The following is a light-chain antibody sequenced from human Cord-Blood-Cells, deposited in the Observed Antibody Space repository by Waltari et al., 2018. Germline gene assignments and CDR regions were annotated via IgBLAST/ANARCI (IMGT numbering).Light chain of an antibody. Sequence: QSALTQPASVSGSPGQSITISCTGTSSDVGGYNYVSWYQQHPGKAPKIKIYDVSKRPSGVFNRFSGSKSGSTASLTISGLQAEDEADYYCSSYTSSSTFGVFGGGTKLTVL. J-gene: IGLJ2*01. CDR1: SSDVGGYNY. CDR2: DVS. V-gene: IGLV2-14*01. CDR3: SSYTSSSTFGV.